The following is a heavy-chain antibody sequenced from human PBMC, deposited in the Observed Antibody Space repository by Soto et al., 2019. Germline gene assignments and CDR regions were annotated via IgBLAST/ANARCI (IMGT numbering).Heavy chain of an antibody. CDR3: ARTTAVPNTLRSRYFFDY. CDR1: GGSVSNKTYY. J-gene: IGHJ4*02. V-gene: IGHV4-61*01. CDR2: VYYSGTT. D-gene: IGHD4-17*01. Sequence: LSLTFSVSGGSVSNKTYYWSWIRQPPGKILEWIGYVYYSGTTNYNPSLKSRVTISVDLSKNQFSLRLSSVTTADTALYYCARTTAVPNTLRSRYFFDYWGQGILVTVSS.